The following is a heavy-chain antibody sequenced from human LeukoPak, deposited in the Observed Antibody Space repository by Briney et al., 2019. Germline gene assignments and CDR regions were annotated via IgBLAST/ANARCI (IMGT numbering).Heavy chain of an antibody. CDR2: IYYSGST. CDR3: AKAGARYSDSSGLYAFDF. V-gene: IGHV4-39*01. CDR1: GGSIYSSGHY. D-gene: IGHD3-22*01. J-gene: IGHJ3*01. Sequence: SETLSLTCSVSGGSIYSSGHYWGWIRQSPGKGLEWIGTIYYSGSTYYNPSLKSRVTMSVDTSRNQFSLKLGSVNDADTAVYYCAKAGARYSDSSGLYAFDFWGQGTIVTVSS.